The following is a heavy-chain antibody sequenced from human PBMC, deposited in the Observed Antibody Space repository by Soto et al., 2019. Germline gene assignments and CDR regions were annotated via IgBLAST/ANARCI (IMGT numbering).Heavy chain of an antibody. D-gene: IGHD3-16*01. CDR2: ISSSSSYI. V-gene: IGHV3-21*04. J-gene: IGHJ4*02. Sequence: EVQLVESGGGLVKPGGSLRLSCAASGFTFSSYSMNWVRQAPGKGLEWVSSISSSSSYIYYADSVKGRFTISRDNSKNTLYLQMNSLRAEDTAVYYCARDHKGGYFDYWGQGTLVTVSS. CDR3: ARDHKGGYFDY. CDR1: GFTFSSYS.